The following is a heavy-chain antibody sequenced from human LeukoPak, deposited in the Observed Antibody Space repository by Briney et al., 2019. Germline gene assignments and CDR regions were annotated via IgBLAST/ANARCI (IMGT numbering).Heavy chain of an antibody. CDR1: AFTSSRYW. J-gene: IGHJ4*02. CDR3: VCHYSDTSGGY. V-gene: IGHV3-7*01. CDR2: IKEDGTRL. D-gene: IGHD3-22*01. Sequence: GGSLRLSCAAAAFTSSRYWMNWVRQVPGKGLEWVANIKEDGTRLNYVDSVRGRFTISRDNAKGSLYLQMNSLRAEDTAVYYCVCHYSDTSGGYWGQGTLVTVSS.